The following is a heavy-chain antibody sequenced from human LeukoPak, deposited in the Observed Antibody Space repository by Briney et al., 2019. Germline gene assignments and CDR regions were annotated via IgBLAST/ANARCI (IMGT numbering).Heavy chain of an antibody. D-gene: IGHD3-10*01. Sequence: PGGSLRLSCAASGFTFSSYGMHWVRQAPGKGLEWVVVISYDGSNKYYADSVKGRFTISRDNSKNTLYLQMNSLRAEDTAVYYCASSRYGSGSYKSDYWGQGTLVSVSS. CDR3: ASSRYGSGSYKSDY. V-gene: IGHV3-30*03. CDR1: GFTFSSYG. CDR2: ISYDGSNK. J-gene: IGHJ4*02.